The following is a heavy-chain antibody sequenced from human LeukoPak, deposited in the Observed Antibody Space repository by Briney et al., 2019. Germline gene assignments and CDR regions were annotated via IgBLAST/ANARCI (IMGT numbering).Heavy chain of an antibody. CDR1: DGSISSYY. V-gene: IGHV4-59*12. D-gene: IGHD3-3*01. CDR3: AKNGQSGFSFDP. J-gene: IGHJ5*02. Sequence: SETLSLTCTVSDGSISSYYWSWIRQPPGKGLEWIGYIYDSGSTNYNPSLKSRVTISVDTSKNQFSLKLTSVTAADTAVYYCAKNGQSGFSFDPWGQGTLVTVSS. CDR2: IYDSGST.